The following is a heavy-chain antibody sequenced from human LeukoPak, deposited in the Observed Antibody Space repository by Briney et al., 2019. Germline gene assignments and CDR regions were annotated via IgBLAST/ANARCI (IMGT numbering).Heavy chain of an antibody. CDR2: MSSSGSTI. CDR1: GFTFNDYY. V-gene: IGHV3-11*04. D-gene: IGHD1-26*01. J-gene: IGHJ6*02. CDR3: ARDHSGNYYYGMDV. Sequence: PGGSLRLSCAASGFTFNDYYMSWIRQAPGKGLEWVSYMSSSGSTIYYADSVKGRFTISRDNAKNSLHLQMNSLRAEDTAVYYCARDHSGNYYYGMDVWGQGTTVTVSS.